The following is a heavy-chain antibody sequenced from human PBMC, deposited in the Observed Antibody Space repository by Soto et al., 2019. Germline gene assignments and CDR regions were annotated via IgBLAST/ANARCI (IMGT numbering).Heavy chain of an antibody. CDR3: EKRGVDTLDLSY. CDR2: INTDGSST. Sequence: EVQLVESGGGLVQPGGSLRLSCAVSGFTFSSFWMHWVLQAPGEGLVWVSRINTDGSSTSYADSVKGRFTISRDNAKNTLYLQMNSLRVEDTAMYYCEKRGVDTLDLSYWGQEPWSPSPQ. D-gene: IGHD3-10*01. J-gene: IGHJ4*02. V-gene: IGHV3-74*01. CDR1: GFTFSSFW.